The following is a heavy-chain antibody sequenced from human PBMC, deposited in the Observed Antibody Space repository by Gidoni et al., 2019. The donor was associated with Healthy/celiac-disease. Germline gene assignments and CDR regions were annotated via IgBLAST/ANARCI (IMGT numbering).Heavy chain of an antibody. J-gene: IGHJ4*02. Sequence: QVQLVGSGGGVVQPGRSLRLSCAPPGFTFSSYGMHWVRQAPGKGLEWVAVISYDGSNKYYADSVKGRFTISRDNSKNTLYLQMNSLRAEDTAVYYCAKDHSGWYNGVDYWGQGTLVTVSS. V-gene: IGHV3-30*18. CDR2: ISYDGSNK. CDR1: GFTFSSYG. CDR3: AKDHSGWYNGVDY. D-gene: IGHD6-19*01.